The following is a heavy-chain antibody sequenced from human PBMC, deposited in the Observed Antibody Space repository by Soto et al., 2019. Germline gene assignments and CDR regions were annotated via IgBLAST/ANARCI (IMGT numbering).Heavy chain of an antibody. D-gene: IGHD3-16*02. Sequence: QLQLQESGPGLVKPSETLSLTCTVSGGSISSSSYYWGWIRQPPGKGLEWIGSIYYSGSTYYNPSLKSRVTISVDTSKNQFSLKLSSVTAADTAVYYCARHLSPDASPYYFDYWGQGTLVTVSS. V-gene: IGHV4-39*01. J-gene: IGHJ4*02. CDR3: ARHLSPDASPYYFDY. CDR2: IYYSGST. CDR1: GGSISSSSYY.